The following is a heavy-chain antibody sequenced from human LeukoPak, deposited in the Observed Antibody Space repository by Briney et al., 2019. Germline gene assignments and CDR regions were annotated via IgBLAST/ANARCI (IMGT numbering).Heavy chain of an antibody. CDR2: IRHDGSDK. V-gene: IGHV3-30*02. CDR3: AKCDSTGYYSVELVDY. D-gene: IGHD3-22*01. CDR1: GFTFSRNG. Sequence: GGSLRLYCAASGFTFSRNGIHWVRQAPGKGLEWVAFIRHDGSDKYYADSVKGRFTISRDNFKNTVYLQMNSLRAEDTAVYYCAKCDSTGYYSVELVDYWGQGTLVTVSS. J-gene: IGHJ4*02.